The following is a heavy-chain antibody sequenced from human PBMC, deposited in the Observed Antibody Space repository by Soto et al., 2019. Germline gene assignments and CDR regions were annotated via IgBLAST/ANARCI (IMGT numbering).Heavy chain of an antibody. V-gene: IGHV4-39*01. CDR1: GGSISSSSYY. CDR2: IYYSGST. D-gene: IGHD3-22*01. J-gene: IGHJ4*02. Sequence: QLQLQESGPGLVKPSETLSLTCTVSGGSISSSSYYWGWIRQPPGKGLEWIGSIYYSGSTYYNPSPKSRVPIYVDTSKNQFSLKLSYVTAADKAVYYCARLVYYSRGYRPGWGQGTLVTVSS. CDR3: ARLVYYSRGYRPG.